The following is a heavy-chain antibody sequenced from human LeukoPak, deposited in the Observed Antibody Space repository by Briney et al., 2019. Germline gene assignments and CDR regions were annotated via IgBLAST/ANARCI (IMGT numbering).Heavy chain of an antibody. CDR2: MNPNSGNT. V-gene: IGHV1-8*01. Sequence: ASVKVSCKASGYTFTSYDINWVRQATGQGLEWMGWMNPNSGNTGYAQKFQGRVTMTRNTSISTAYMELSSLRSEDTAVYYCVIDGYCSSTSCYGDYYYYGMDVWGQGTTVTVSS. CDR3: VIDGYCSSTSCYGDYYYYGMDV. CDR1: GYTFTSYD. D-gene: IGHD2-2*01. J-gene: IGHJ6*02.